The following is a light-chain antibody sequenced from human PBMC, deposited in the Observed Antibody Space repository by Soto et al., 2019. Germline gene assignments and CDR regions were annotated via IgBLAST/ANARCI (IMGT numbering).Light chain of an antibody. Sequence: EIVMTQSPATLSVSPGERATLSCRASQSVSSKLAWYQQKPGQGPRLLIYGASTRATGIPARFSGSGSGTEFTLTISSLQSEDFALYYCQHYSTWLWTFGQGNKVELK. CDR1: QSVSSK. CDR2: GAS. CDR3: QHYSTWLWT. V-gene: IGKV3-15*01. J-gene: IGKJ1*01.